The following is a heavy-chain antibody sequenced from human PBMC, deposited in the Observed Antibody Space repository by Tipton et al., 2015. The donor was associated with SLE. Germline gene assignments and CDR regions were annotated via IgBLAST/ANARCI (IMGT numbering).Heavy chain of an antibody. J-gene: IGHJ6*02. CDR2: IYHRGST. D-gene: IGHD3-22*01. CDR1: GYSISSGYY. Sequence: TLSLTCDVSGYSISSGYYWGWIRQPPGKGLEWIGSIYHRGSTHYNPSLKSRVTLSLDTSKNQFSLKLTSVTAADTAVYYCAGLGPLANVGGSTYYHPLDVWGQGTTVTVSS. CDR3: AGLGPLANVGGSTYYHPLDV. V-gene: IGHV4-38-2*01.